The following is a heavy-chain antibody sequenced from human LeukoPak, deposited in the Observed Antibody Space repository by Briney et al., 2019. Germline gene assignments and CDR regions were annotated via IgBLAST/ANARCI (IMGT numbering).Heavy chain of an antibody. CDR3: AKDGDVVVIAILFN. Sequence: PGGSLRLSCAASGFTFSSSAMSWVRQAPGKGLEWVSAISGSGGSTYYADSVKGRLNLSRDNSKNTLYLQMNSMRAEDTAVYYCAKDGDVVVIAILFNWGQGTLVTVSS. CDR1: GFTFSSSA. J-gene: IGHJ4*02. V-gene: IGHV3-23*01. D-gene: IGHD2-21*01. CDR2: ISGSGGST.